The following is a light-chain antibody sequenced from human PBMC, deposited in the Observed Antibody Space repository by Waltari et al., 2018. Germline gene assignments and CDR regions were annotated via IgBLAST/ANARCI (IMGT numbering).Light chain of an antibody. CDR3: QQLDNSPYS. J-gene: IGKJ2*03. CDR1: QGISNW. V-gene: IGKV1-33*01. Sequence: DIQMTQSPSSLSASVGDRVTITCRASQGISNWLAWYQQKPGKAPNLLIYRASNLETGVPSRFSGSGSGTDFTLTISSLLPEDIATYYCQQLDNSPYSFGQGTKVEIK. CDR2: RAS.